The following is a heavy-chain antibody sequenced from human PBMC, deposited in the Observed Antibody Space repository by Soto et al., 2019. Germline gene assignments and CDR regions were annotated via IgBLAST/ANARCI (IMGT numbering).Heavy chain of an antibody. CDR2: ISAYNGNT. CDR1: GYTFTSYG. CDR3: AREALAGYSSSWTYYYYYMDV. Sequence: ASVKVSCKASGYTFTSYGISWVRQAPGQGLEWMGWISAYNGNTNYAQKLQGRVTMTTDTSTSTAYMELRSLRSDDTAVYYCAREALAGYSSSWTYYYYYMDVWGKGTTVTVSS. J-gene: IGHJ6*03. D-gene: IGHD6-13*01. V-gene: IGHV1-18*01.